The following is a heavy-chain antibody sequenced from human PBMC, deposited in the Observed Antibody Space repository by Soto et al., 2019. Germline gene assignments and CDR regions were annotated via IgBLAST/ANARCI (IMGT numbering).Heavy chain of an antibody. CDR1: GFTFSSYS. CDR3: ARAASGYAHGYYYYGMDV. D-gene: IGHD5-12*01. Sequence: EVQLVESGGGLVQPGGSLRLSCAASGFTFSSYSMNWVRQAPGKGLEWVSYISSSSSTIYYADSVKGRFTISRDKAKNSLYLQRISLRPEDTAVHCCARAASGYAHGYYYYGMDVWGQGTTVTVSS. CDR2: ISSSSSTI. V-gene: IGHV3-48*01. J-gene: IGHJ6*02.